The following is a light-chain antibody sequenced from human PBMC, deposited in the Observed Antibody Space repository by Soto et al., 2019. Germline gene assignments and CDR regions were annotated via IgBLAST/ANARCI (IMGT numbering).Light chain of an antibody. Sequence: QSALTQPASVSGSPGQSITISCTGTSSDVGSYNLVSWYQQHPGKAPKLMIYEGSKRPSGVSNRFSGSKSGNTASLTISGLQAEDEADYYCCSYAGPYVVFGGGTKPTVL. J-gene: IGLJ2*01. CDR1: SSDVGSYNL. CDR2: EGS. CDR3: CSYAGPYVV. V-gene: IGLV2-23*01.